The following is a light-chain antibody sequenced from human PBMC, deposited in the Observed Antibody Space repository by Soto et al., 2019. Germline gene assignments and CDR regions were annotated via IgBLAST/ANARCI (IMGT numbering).Light chain of an antibody. CDR1: SSDVGGYNY. J-gene: IGLJ2*01. Sequence: QSALTQPASVSGSPGQSITISCIGTSSDVGGYNYVSWYQQHPGKAPKLVIYDVTNRPSGVSNRFSVSKSGNTASLTISGLQAEDEADYYCSSYTSSSTLGVFGGGTKLTVL. CDR2: DVT. CDR3: SSYTSSSTLGV. V-gene: IGLV2-14*01.